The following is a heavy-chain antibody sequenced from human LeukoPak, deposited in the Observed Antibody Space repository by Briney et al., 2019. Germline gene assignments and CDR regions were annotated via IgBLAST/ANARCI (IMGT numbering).Heavy chain of an antibody. J-gene: IGHJ4*02. Sequence: GGSLRLSCAASGFTFSSYSMNWVRQAPGKGLEWVSSISSSSSYIYYADSVKGRFTISRDNAKNSLYLQMNSLRAEDTAVYYCARDGDGPDYDILTGADYWGQGTLVTVSS. CDR2: ISSSSSYI. CDR1: GFTFSSYS. V-gene: IGHV3-21*01. D-gene: IGHD3-9*01. CDR3: ARDGDGPDYDILTGADY.